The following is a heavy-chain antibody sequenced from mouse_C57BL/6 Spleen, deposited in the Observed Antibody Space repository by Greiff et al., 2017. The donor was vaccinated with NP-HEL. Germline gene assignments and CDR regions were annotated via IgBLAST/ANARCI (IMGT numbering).Heavy chain of an antibody. CDR3: ARATTVGYFDV. V-gene: IGHV5-17*01. Sequence: EVHLVESGGGLVKPGGSLKLSCAASGFTFSDYGMHWVRQAPEKGLEWVAYISSGSSTIYYADTVKGRFTISRDNAKNTLFLQMTSLRSEDTAMYYCARATTVGYFDVWGTGTTVTVSS. D-gene: IGHD1-1*01. J-gene: IGHJ1*03. CDR1: GFTFSDYG. CDR2: ISSGSSTI.